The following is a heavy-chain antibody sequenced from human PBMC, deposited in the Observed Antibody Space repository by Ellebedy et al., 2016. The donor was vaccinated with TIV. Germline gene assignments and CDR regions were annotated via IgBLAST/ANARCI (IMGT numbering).Heavy chain of an antibody. CDR3: ARPNPDALYQAAFDY. D-gene: IGHD2-2*01. Sequence: AASVKVSCKASRHTFTGYYMHWVRQAPGQGLEWMGWITTYNGNTNYAPKFQDRLTMTTDTSTNTAYMELKSLRSDDTAVYYCARPNPDALYQAAFDYWGQGTLVTVSS. CDR2: ITTYNGNT. V-gene: IGHV1-18*04. CDR1: RHTFTGYY. J-gene: IGHJ4*02.